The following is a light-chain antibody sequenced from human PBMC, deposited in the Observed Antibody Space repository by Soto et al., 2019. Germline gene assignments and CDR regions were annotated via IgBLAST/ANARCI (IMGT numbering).Light chain of an antibody. J-gene: IGLJ1*01. Sequence: QSALSQPASVSGSPGQSITISCTGASSDVGSYNLVSWYQQHPGKAPKVIIYEVIKRPSGVSNRFSASKSGNTASLTISGLQAGDEAEYFCSSYSGSNIPWVFGTGTKLTVL. CDR1: SSDVGSYNL. V-gene: IGLV2-23*02. CDR2: EVI. CDR3: SSYSGSNIPWV.